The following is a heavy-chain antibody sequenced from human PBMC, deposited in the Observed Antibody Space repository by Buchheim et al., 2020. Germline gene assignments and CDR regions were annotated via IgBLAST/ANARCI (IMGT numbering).Heavy chain of an antibody. CDR1: GFTFSSYA. D-gene: IGHD4-11*01. CDR2: ISYDGSNK. Sequence: QVQLVESGGGVVQPGRSLRLSCAASGFTFSSYAMHWVRQAPGKGLEWVAVISYDGSNKYYADSVKGRFTISRDNSKNTLYLQMNSLRAEDTAVYYCARVGKSLFTTVTRLPYYHYGMDVWGQGAT. CDR3: ARVGKSLFTTVTRLPYYHYGMDV. J-gene: IGHJ6*02. V-gene: IGHV3-30*04.